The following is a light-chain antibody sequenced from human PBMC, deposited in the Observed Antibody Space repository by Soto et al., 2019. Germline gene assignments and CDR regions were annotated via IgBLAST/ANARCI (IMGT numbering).Light chain of an antibody. Sequence: DIQMTQSPSTLSGTVGDTVTITCLASQTISSWLAWYQQKPGKAPKLLIYKASTLKSGVPSRFSGSGSGTDFTLTISSLQPEDFATYYCQQSYSTPPTFGQGTKVDI. J-gene: IGKJ1*01. CDR3: QQSYSTPPT. CDR1: QTISSW. CDR2: KAS. V-gene: IGKV1-5*03.